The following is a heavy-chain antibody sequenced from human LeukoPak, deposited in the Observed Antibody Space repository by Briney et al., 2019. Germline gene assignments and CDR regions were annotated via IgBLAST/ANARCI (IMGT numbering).Heavy chain of an antibody. CDR1: GFTFSSYG. V-gene: IGHV3-30*02. Sequence: PGGSLRLSCAASGFTFSSYGMHWVRQAPGKGLEWVAFIRYDGSNKYYADSVKGRFTISRDNSKNTLYLQMNSLRAEDTAVYYCAKDQGILWGFDYWGQGTLVTVSS. CDR3: AKDQGILWGFDY. J-gene: IGHJ4*02. CDR2: IRYDGSNK. D-gene: IGHD2-21*01.